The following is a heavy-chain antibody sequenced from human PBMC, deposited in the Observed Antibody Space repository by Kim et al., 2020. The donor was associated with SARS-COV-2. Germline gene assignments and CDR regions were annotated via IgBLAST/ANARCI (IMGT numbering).Heavy chain of an antibody. D-gene: IGHD3-16*01. J-gene: IGHJ4*02. CDR2: IIGDGGQI. CDR1: GFTFSNYA. Sequence: GGSLRLSCAASGFTFSNYAMTWVRQAPGKGLEWVSIIIGDGGQINYADFAKGRFTVSRDNSKNTLYLEMNSLRAEDAAVYFCARATNGWGACDHWGPVTPVT. V-gene: IGHV3-23*01. CDR3: ARATNGWGACDH.